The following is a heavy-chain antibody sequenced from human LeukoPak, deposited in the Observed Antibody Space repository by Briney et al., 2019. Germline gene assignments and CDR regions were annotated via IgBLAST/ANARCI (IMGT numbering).Heavy chain of an antibody. J-gene: IGHJ3*02. Sequence: GGSLRLSCAASGFTFRTYWMTWVRQAPGKGLEWVANINLDGREKYYVDSVKGRFSISRDNARDSLYLQMNSLRADDTAVYYCARGVTTGVDFFDIWGQGTMVTVSS. D-gene: IGHD4-17*01. V-gene: IGHV3-7*01. CDR2: INLDGREK. CDR1: GFTFRTYW. CDR3: ARGVTTGVDFFDI.